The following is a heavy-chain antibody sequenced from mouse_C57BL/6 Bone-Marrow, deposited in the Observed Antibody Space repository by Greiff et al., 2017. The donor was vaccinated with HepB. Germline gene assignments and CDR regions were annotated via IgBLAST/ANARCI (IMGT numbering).Heavy chain of an antibody. Sequence: VQLQQSGPGLVAPSQSLSITCTVSGFSLTSYAISWVRQPPGKGLEWLGVIWTGGGTNYNSALKSRLSISKDNSKSQVFLKMNSLQTDDTARYYCARKVTVVAPYAMDYWGQGTSVTVSS. J-gene: IGHJ4*01. D-gene: IGHD1-1*01. CDR2: IWTGGGT. CDR1: GFSLTSYA. CDR3: ARKVTVVAPYAMDY. V-gene: IGHV2-9-1*01.